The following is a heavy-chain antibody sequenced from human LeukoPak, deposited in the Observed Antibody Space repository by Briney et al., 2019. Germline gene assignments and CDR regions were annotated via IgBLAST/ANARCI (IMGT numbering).Heavy chain of an antibody. J-gene: IGHJ1*01. CDR1: GVSITTTYYY. CDR3: GSRYCPSSHCIPLFQH. D-gene: IGHD2-8*01. V-gene: IGHV4-39*01. Sequence: SETLSLTCTVSGVSITTTYYYWSWIRQSPGKGLEWIATVYYDGGTQYKSSRPSLDSRVTISVDTSRNQFSLKLTSVTAADTAVYYCGSRYCPSSHCIPLFQHWGQGTLVSVSS. CDR2: VYYDGGT.